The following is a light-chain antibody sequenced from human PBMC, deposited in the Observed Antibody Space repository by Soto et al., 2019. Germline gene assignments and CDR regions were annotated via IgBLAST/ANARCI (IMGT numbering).Light chain of an antibody. J-gene: IGKJ4*01. CDR1: QSVSSY. V-gene: IGKV3-11*01. Sequence: EIVLTQSPATLSLSPGERATLSCRASQSVSSYLAWYQQKPGQAPRLLIYDASKRATGIPATFSGSGSGTYFTFTISSLEPEDLSVYYCPQCSDCPLTFGGGTKVEIE. CDR2: DAS. CDR3: PQCSDCPLT.